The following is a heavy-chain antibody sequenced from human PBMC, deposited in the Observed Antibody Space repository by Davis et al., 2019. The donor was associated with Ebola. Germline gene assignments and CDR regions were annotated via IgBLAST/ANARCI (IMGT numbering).Heavy chain of an antibody. CDR2: IYYSGST. V-gene: IGHV4-59*01. J-gene: IGHJ3*02. CDR1: GGSFSGYY. Sequence: MPSETLSLTCAAYGGSFSGYYWSWIRQPPGKGLEWIGYIYYSGSTNYNPSLKSRVTISVDTSKNQFSLKLSSVTAADTAVYYCARVAVVPAALTEADAFDIWGQGTMVTVSS. CDR3: ARVAVVPAALTEADAFDI. D-gene: IGHD2-2*01.